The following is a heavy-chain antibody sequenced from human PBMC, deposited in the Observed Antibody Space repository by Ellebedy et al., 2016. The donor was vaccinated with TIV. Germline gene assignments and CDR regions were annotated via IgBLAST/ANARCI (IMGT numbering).Heavy chain of an antibody. Sequence: GESLKISYAASGFTFSSYEMNWVRQAPEKGLDWSSYISSSGNTKYYADSVKGRFTISRDNAKNSLYLQMKSLRADDTAVYYCARDFGYCSSTACQDLDYWGQGTLVTVSS. J-gene: IGHJ4*02. CDR3: ARDFGYCSSTACQDLDY. CDR1: GFTFSSYE. CDR2: ISSSGNTK. D-gene: IGHD2-2*03. V-gene: IGHV3-48*03.